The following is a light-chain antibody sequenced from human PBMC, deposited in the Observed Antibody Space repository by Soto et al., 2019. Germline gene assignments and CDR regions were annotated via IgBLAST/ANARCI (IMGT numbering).Light chain of an antibody. CDR1: QSLSGW. V-gene: IGKV1-5*03. Sequence: DLQMTQSPSTLSASVGARVTITCRASQSLSGWLAWYQQKPGKAPKLLIYKASSLESGVPSRFSGSGSGTEVTITISSLQPDDCETYYCQQYNSYSRTFGQGTKVDIK. J-gene: IGKJ1*01. CDR2: KAS. CDR3: QQYNSYSRT.